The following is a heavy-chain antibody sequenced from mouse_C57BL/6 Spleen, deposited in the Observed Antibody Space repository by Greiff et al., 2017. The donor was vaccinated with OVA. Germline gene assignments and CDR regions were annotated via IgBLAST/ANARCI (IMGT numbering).Heavy chain of an antibody. CDR1: GFNIKDYY. CDR3: AYDGSADYFDY. Sequence: EVKLQESGAELVKPGASVKLSCTASGFNIKDYYMHWVKQRTEQGLEWIGRIDPEDGATKSAPKFQGKATITADTSSNTAYLKLSSLTSEDTAVYYCAYDGSADYFDYWGQGTTLTVSS. J-gene: IGHJ2*01. V-gene: IGHV14-2*01. D-gene: IGHD2-3*01. CDR2: IDPEDGAT.